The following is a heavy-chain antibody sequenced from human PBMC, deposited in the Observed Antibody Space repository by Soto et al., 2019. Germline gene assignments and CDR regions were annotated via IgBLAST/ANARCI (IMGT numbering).Heavy chain of an antibody. J-gene: IGHJ6*02. CDR1: EFTFSSYD. CDR2: IGTAGDT. Sequence: GGSLRLSCAASEFTFSSYDMHWVRQATGKGLEWVSAIGTAGDTYYPGSVKGRFTISRENAKNSLYLQMNSLRAEDTAVYYCARVYSSPTNYYGMDVWGQGTTVTVSS. CDR3: ARVYSSPTNYYGMDV. D-gene: IGHD6-13*01. V-gene: IGHV3-13*01.